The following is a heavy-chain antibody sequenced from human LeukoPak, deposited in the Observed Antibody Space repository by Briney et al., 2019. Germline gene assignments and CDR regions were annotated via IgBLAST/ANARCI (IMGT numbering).Heavy chain of an antibody. CDR2: IYTSGST. Sequence: PSQTLSLTCTVSGGSISSGSYYWSWIRQPAGKGLEWIGRIYTSGSTNYNPSLKSRVTISVDTSKNQFSLELSSVTAADTAVYYCAEFRTDRNYYMDVWGKGTTVTVSS. J-gene: IGHJ6*03. CDR1: GGSISSGSYY. CDR3: AEFRTDRNYYMDV. D-gene: IGHD3-22*01. V-gene: IGHV4-61*02.